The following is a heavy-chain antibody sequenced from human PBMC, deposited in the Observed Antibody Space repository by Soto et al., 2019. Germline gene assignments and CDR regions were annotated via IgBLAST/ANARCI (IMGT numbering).Heavy chain of an antibody. Sequence: VGSLRLSCAASGFTFSSYWMSWVRQAPGKGLEWVANIKQDGSEKYYVDSVKGRFTISRDNAKNSLYLQMNSLRAEDTAVYYCARVEGRGYDILTGYYYYYYMDVWGKGTTVTVSS. D-gene: IGHD3-9*01. CDR2: IKQDGSEK. CDR3: ARVEGRGYDILTGYYYYYYMDV. J-gene: IGHJ6*03. CDR1: GFTFSSYW. V-gene: IGHV3-7*01.